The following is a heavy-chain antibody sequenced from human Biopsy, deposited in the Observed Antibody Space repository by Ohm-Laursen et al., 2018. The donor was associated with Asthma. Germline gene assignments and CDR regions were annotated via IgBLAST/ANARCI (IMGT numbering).Heavy chain of an antibody. CDR3: ARVQKSPGDRWFDP. J-gene: IGHJ5*02. V-gene: IGHV1-2*06. D-gene: IGHD7-27*01. Sequence: GASVKVSCNASAYTFIGYHLHWVRQAPGEELEWMGRINPNGGATIYAQKFQGRVTMTRDTSISTAYMELSRLTSDDTAVYYCARVQKSPGDRWFDPWGQGTLVTVSS. CDR2: INPNGGAT. CDR1: AYTFIGYH.